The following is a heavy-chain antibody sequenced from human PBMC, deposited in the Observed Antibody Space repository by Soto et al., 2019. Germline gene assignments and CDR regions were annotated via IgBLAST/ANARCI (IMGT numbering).Heavy chain of an antibody. Sequence: SETLSLTCTVSGDSISSYYWSWIRQPPGKGLEWIGYIEYSGSSNYNPSLRSRVTISKDTSKNKFSLKLTSVTAADTAVYYCARAFTFPNHWFDPWGQGTLVTVS. CDR3: ARAFTFPNHWFDP. D-gene: IGHD3-10*01. CDR2: IEYSGSS. CDR1: GDSISSYY. V-gene: IGHV4-59*01. J-gene: IGHJ5*02.